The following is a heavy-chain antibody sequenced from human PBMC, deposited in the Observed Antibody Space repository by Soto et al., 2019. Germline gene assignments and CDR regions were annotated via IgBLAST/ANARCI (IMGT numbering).Heavy chain of an antibody. CDR2: INHSGST. CDR1: GGSFSGYY. D-gene: IGHD3-10*01. Sequence: QVQLQQWGAGLLKPSETLSLTCAVYGGSFSGYYWSWIRQPPGKGLEWIGEINHSGSTNYNPSLKSRVTISVDTSKNQFSLKLSSVTAADTAVYYCARGPPPPGRITMVRGVNWFDPWGQGTLVTVSS. J-gene: IGHJ5*02. CDR3: ARGPPPPGRITMVRGVNWFDP. V-gene: IGHV4-34*01.